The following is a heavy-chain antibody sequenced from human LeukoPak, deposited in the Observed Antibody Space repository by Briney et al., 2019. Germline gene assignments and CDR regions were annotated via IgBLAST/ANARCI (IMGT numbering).Heavy chain of an antibody. CDR3: ARDFGRGAFDY. Sequence: GGSLRLSCAASGFTFSSYGMSWVRQAPGKGLEWVSAISGSGGSTYYADSVKGRFTISRENDKNSLYLQMNSLRAEDTAVYYCARDFGRGAFDYWGQGTLVTVSS. J-gene: IGHJ4*02. D-gene: IGHD3-3*01. CDR1: GFTFSSYG. CDR2: ISGSGGST. V-gene: IGHV3-23*01.